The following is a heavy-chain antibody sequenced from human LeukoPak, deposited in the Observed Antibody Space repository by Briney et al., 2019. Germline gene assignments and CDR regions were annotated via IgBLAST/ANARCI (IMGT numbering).Heavy chain of an antibody. CDR1: GFSVSSIY. V-gene: IGHV3-53*01. J-gene: IGHJ4*02. CDR2: IYSDGTT. D-gene: IGHD1-1*01. Sequence: GGSLRLSCAASGFSVSSIYMNWVRQAPGKGLEWVSVIYSDGTTYYADSVKGRFTISRDDSKNTLYLHLNSLRAEDTAVYYCARAPNWRFDHWGQGTLVTVSS. CDR3: ARAPNWRFDH.